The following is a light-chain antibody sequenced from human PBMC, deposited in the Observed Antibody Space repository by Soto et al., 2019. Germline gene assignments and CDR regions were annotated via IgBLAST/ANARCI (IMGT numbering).Light chain of an antibody. Sequence: VLTQSPGTLSLSPGERATLSCRASQTLSNSFIAWYQQKPGQPPRLLIYGAATRATGIPARFSGSGSGTEFTLTISSLQSEDFAVYFCQQYHNWPAFGQGTKV. CDR2: GAA. V-gene: IGKV3-15*01. J-gene: IGKJ1*01. CDR1: QTLSNS. CDR3: QQYHNWPA.